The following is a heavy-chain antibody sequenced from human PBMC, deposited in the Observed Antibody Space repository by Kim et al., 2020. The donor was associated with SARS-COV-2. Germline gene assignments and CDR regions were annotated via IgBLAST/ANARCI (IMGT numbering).Heavy chain of an antibody. CDR2: ICYIGAT. V-gene: IGHV4-59*03. CDR3: AKIDSSGWYGNAFDI. D-gene: IGHD6-19*01. J-gene: IGHJ3*02. CDR1: GASMNSFY. Sequence: SETLSLTCTVSGASMNSFYWSWIRQSPGKGLEWVGYICYIGATKYNPSLNSRVTISVDTSKNQFSLELASVTTADTAVYYCAKIDSSGWYGNAFDIWGQGTMVTVSS.